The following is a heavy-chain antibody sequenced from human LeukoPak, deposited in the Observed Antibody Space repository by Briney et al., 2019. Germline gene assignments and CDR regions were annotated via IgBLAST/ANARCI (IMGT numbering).Heavy chain of an antibody. CDR2: IIPIFGTA. Sequence: SVKVSCKASGGTFSSYAISWVRQAPGQGLEWMGAIIPIFGTANYAQKFQGRVTITADESTSTAYMELSSLRSEDTVVYYCASQQYMVRGVIITLGGHNWFDPWGQGSLVTVSS. V-gene: IGHV1-69*01. CDR3: ASQQYMVRGVIITLGGHNWFDP. J-gene: IGHJ5*02. D-gene: IGHD3-10*01. CDR1: GGTFSSYA.